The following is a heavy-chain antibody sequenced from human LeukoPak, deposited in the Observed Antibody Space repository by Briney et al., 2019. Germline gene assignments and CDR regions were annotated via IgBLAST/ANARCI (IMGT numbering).Heavy chain of an antibody. CDR3: ARLLSGSHYYFDY. CDR2: ISYSGST. V-gene: IGHV4-39*01. CDR1: GGSISSSSYY. D-gene: IGHD1-26*01. Sequence: SETLSLTCIVSGGSISSSSYYWGWIRQPPGEGLEWIASISYSGSTYYNPSLKSRVTISVDTSKNQISLKLTSVTAADTALYYCARLLSGSHYYFDYWGQGTLVTVSS. J-gene: IGHJ4*02.